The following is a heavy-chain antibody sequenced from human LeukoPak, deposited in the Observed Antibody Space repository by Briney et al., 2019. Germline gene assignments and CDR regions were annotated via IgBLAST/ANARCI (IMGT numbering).Heavy chain of an antibody. V-gene: IGHV3-11*01. J-gene: IGHJ4*02. CDR2: ISHNGETK. D-gene: IGHD6-13*01. CDR3: ARDRHGYFDY. Sequence: PGGSLRLSCAASGFTFSDHYMIWLRQAPGKGLEAISYISHNGETKCYADSVKGRLSISRDNAKSSLYLQMNSLRVEDTAVYYCARDRHGYFDYWGQGTLVTVSS. CDR1: GFTFSDHY.